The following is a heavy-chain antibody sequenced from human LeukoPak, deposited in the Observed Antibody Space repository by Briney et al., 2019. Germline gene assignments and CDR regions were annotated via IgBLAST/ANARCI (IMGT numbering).Heavy chain of an antibody. D-gene: IGHD1-26*01. CDR1: GFTFSSYG. V-gene: IGHV3-30*18. Sequence: PGRSLKLSCAASGFTFSSYGMHWVRQAPGKGLEWVAVISYDGSNKYYADSVKGRFTISRDNSKNTLYLQMNSLRAEDTAVYYCAKDKAVGALPIDAFDIWGQGTMVTVSS. J-gene: IGHJ3*02. CDR2: ISYDGSNK. CDR3: AKDKAVGALPIDAFDI.